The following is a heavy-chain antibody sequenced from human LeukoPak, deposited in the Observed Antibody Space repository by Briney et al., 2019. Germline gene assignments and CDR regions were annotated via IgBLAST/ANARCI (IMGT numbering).Heavy chain of an antibody. CDR1: GFTFSSYG. D-gene: IGHD3-22*01. J-gene: IGHJ4*02. CDR2: ISYDGSNK. V-gene: IGHV3-30*18. CDR3: AKGLPHYYDSSGYYLVGFDY. Sequence: PGRSLRLSCAASGFTFSSYGMHWVRQAPGKGLEWVAVISYDGSNKYYADSVKGRFTISRDNSKNTLYLQMNSLRAEDTAVYYCAKGLPHYYDSSGYYLVGFDYWGQGTLVTVSP.